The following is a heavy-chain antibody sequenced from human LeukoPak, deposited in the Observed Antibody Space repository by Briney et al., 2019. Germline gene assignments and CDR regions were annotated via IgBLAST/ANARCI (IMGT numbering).Heavy chain of an antibody. CDR3: TRLENGVFGDAFDI. D-gene: IGHD3-10*01. V-gene: IGHV3-73*01. CDR2: IRSKANSYAT. CDR1: GLTFSGSA. Sequence: GGSLKLSCAASGLTFSGSAMHWVRQASAKGLEWVGHIRSKANSYATAYAASVKGRFTISRDDSKNTAYLQMNSLKTEDTAVYYCTRLENGVFGDAFDIWGQGTMVTVSS. J-gene: IGHJ3*02.